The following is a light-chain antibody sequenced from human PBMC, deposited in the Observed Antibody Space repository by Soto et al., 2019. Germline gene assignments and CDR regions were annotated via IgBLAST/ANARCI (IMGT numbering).Light chain of an antibody. V-gene: IGKV1-5*03. J-gene: IGKJ1*01. CDR2: KAS. Sequence: DIQVTQSPSTLSASVGDRVTITCRASQSISGWLAWYQQKPGKAPNLLIYKASSLERGVPSRFSGSGSGTEFTLTISGLQPDDFATYYCQQYNNYASWTFGQGTKVEIK. CDR1: QSISGW. CDR3: QQYNNYASWT.